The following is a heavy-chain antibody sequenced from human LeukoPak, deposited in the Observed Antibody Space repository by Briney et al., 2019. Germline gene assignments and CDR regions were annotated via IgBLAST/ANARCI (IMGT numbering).Heavy chain of an antibody. CDR1: GGSFSGYY. CDR3: ARSRDYGGGYFDY. J-gene: IGHJ4*02. D-gene: IGHD4-23*01. V-gene: IGHV4-34*01. Sequence: SETLSLTCAVYGGSFSGYYWSWIRQPPGKGLEWIGEINHSGSTNYNPSLKSRVTISVDTSKNQFSLKLSSVTAEDTAVYYCARSRDYGGGYFDYWGQGTLVTVSS. CDR2: INHSGST.